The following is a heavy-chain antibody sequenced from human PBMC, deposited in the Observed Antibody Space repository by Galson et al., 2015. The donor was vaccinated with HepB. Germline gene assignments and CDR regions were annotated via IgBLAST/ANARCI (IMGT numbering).Heavy chain of an antibody. D-gene: IGHD4-23*01. V-gene: IGHV2-70*04. CDR2: IDWDDDK. CDR1: GFSLSTSGMR. Sequence: PALVKPTQTLTLTCTFSGFSLSTSGMRVSWIRQPPGKALEWLARIDWDDDKFYSTSLKTRLTISKDTSKNQVVLTMTNMDPVDTATYYCARMGGGNPGDYFDYWGQGTLVTVSS. CDR3: ARMGGGNPGDYFDY. J-gene: IGHJ4*02.